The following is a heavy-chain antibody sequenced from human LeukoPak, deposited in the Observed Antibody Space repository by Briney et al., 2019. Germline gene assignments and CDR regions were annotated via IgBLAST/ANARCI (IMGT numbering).Heavy chain of an antibody. J-gene: IGHJ4*02. CDR1: GNYW. D-gene: IGHD2-2*01. CDR3: VSFYETY. CDR2: INGDGSWT. Sequence: GGSLRLSCAASGNYWMHWVRQAPGKGLVWASHINGDGSWTTYADSVKGRFTISKDNAKNTVYLQMNNLRAEDTAVYYCVSFYETYWGRGTLVTVSS. V-gene: IGHV3-74*01.